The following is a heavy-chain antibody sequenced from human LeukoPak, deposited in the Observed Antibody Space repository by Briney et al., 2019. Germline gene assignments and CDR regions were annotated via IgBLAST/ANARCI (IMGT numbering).Heavy chain of an antibody. D-gene: IGHD6-19*01. Sequence: ETLSLTCAVYGGSFRNAYWNWIRQPPGKGLEWIGEINYIGSADYNPSLKSRVTISVDASKNKFSLKVNSVTAADTAVYYCARRPADHFDSWDQGALVTVSS. CDR3: ARRPADHFDS. CDR1: GGSFRNAY. CDR2: INYIGSA. V-gene: IGHV4-34*01. J-gene: IGHJ4*02.